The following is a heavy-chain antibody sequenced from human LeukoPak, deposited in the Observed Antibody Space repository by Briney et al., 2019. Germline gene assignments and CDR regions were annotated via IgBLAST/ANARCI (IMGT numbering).Heavy chain of an antibody. D-gene: IGHD1-1*01. CDR1: GGSFSGYY. CDR3: ARTWQTVVQQVSFDY. V-gene: IGHV4-34*01. CDR2: INHSGST. Sequence: SETLSLTCAVYGGSFSGYYWSWIRQPPGKGLEWIGGINHSGSTNYNPSLKSRVTISVDTSKNQFSLKLSSVTAADTAVYYCARTWQTVVQQVSFDYWGQGTLVTVSS. J-gene: IGHJ4*02.